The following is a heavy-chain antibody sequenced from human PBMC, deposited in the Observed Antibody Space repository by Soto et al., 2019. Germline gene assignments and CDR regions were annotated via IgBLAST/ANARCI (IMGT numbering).Heavy chain of an antibody. CDR1: GYTFTGYY. V-gene: IGHV1-2*04. Sequence: ASVKVSCKASGYTFTGYYMHWVRQAPGQGLEWMGWINPNSGGTNYAQKFQGWVTMTRDTSISTAYMELCRLRSDDTAVYYCARDGRAAAGLDYWGQGTLVTVSS. J-gene: IGHJ4*02. D-gene: IGHD6-13*01. CDR2: INPNSGGT. CDR3: ARDGRAAAGLDY.